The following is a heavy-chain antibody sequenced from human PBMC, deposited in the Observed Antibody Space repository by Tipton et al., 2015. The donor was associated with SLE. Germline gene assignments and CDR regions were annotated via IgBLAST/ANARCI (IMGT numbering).Heavy chain of an antibody. CDR1: GYTFTSYD. CDR3: ARRWDCSGGSCQGSFGY. CDR2: MNPNSGDA. Sequence: QLVQSGAEVKKPGASVKVSCKASGYTFTSYDINWVRQATGQGLEWMGWMNPNSGDAGYALKFQGRVTMTRNISKSTAYVELSSLRSEDTAVYYCARRWDCSGGSCQGSFGYWGQGTLVTVSS. J-gene: IGHJ4*02. D-gene: IGHD2-15*01. V-gene: IGHV1-8*01.